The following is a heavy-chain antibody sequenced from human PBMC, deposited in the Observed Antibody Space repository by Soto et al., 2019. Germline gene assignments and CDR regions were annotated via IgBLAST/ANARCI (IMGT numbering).Heavy chain of an antibody. Sequence: GESLKISCKGSGYSFSTYWIAWVRQMPGKGLEWMGIIYPGDSDTRYSLSLQGQVTISADKSNSTAYLQWSSLKASYTAIYYCARRPPEGGAMDVWGQGTTVTVSS. CDR3: ARRPPEGGAMDV. CDR2: IYPGDSDT. J-gene: IGHJ6*02. V-gene: IGHV5-51*01. D-gene: IGHD3-16*01. CDR1: GYSFSTYW.